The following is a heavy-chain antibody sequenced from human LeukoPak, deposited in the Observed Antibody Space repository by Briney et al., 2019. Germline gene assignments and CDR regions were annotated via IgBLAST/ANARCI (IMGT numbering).Heavy chain of an antibody. J-gene: IGHJ3*02. CDR2: IIPIFGTA. V-gene: IGHV1-69*13. D-gene: IGHD1-1*01. CDR3: ARGSTGTTFLGLFVAFDI. Sequence: PVKLSCKASGGTFSSYAISWVRQAPGQGLEWMGGIIPIFGTANYAQKFQGRVTITADESTSTAYMELSSLRSEDTAVYYCARGSTGTTFLGLFVAFDIWGQGTMVTVSS. CDR1: GGTFSSYA.